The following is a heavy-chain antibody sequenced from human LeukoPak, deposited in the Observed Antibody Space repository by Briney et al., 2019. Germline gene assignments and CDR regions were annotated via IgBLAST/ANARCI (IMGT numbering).Heavy chain of an antibody. V-gene: IGHV1-69*05. D-gene: IGHD5-18*01. CDR2: IIPIFGTA. J-gene: IGHJ6*03. CDR3: ARTPQHSYYYYNMDV. Sequence: SVTVSCKASGGTFSTYAMTWVRQAPGQGLEWMGGIIPIFGTANYAQKFQDRVTITTDASTSTVYMELTSLRSEDTAVYYCARTPQHSYYYYNMDVWGKGTTVTVAS. CDR1: GGTFSTYA.